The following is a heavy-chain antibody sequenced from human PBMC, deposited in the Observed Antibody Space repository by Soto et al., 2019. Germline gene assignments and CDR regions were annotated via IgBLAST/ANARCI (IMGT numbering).Heavy chain of an antibody. V-gene: IGHV1-24*01. D-gene: IGHD3-3*01. J-gene: IGHJ6*02. CDR1: GYTLTELS. Sequence: GASVKVSCKFSGYTLTELSMHWVRQAAGKGLDCMGGFDPEDGETIYAQKFQGRVTMTEDTSTDTAYMELSSLRSEDTAVYYCATITIFEVVTPGYYYGMDVWGQGTTVTVSS. CDR2: FDPEDGET. CDR3: ATITIFEVVTPGYYYGMDV.